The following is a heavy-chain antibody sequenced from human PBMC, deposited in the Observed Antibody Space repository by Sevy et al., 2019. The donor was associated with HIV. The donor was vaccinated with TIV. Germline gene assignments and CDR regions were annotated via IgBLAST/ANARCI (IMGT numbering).Heavy chain of an antibody. D-gene: IGHD3-3*01. CDR3: ARGITIFGVVMAMDV. CDR1: GGSISSSSYY. CDR2: IYYSGST. J-gene: IGHJ6*02. Sequence: SETLSLTCTVSGGSISSSSYYWGWIRQPPGKGLEWIGSIYYSGSTYYNPSLKSRVTISVDTSKNQFSLNLSSVTAADTAVYYCARGITIFGVVMAMDVWGQGTTVTVSS. V-gene: IGHV4-39*01.